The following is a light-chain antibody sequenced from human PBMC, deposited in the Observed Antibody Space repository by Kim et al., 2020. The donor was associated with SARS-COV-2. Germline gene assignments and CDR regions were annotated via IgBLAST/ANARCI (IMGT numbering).Light chain of an antibody. CDR1: TGDVTTTHF. Sequence: QAVVTQEPSLTVSPGGTVTLTCGSSTGDVTTTHFPYWFQQKPGQAPRTLIYDTFNRHSWTPARFSGSLLGGKAALTLSGAQPEDEADYYCLMSSSGVRVFGGGTQLTV. V-gene: IGLV7-46*01. CDR2: DTF. J-gene: IGLJ3*02. CDR3: LMSSSGVRV.